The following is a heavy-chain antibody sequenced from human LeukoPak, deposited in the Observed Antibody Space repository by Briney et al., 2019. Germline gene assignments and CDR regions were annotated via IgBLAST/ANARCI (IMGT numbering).Heavy chain of an antibody. J-gene: IGHJ4*02. D-gene: IGHD2-2*01. CDR2: IYNSGST. CDR1: GDSINGFY. CDR3: ARGVVAAVGSFDV. V-gene: IGHV4-4*07. Sequence: SETLSLTCTVSGDSINGFYWSWIRQPPGKGLEWIGGIYNSGSTNYSPSLKSRVTISVDTSKNQFSLNLSSVTAADTGVYYCARGVVAAVGSFDVWGQGTQVTVSS.